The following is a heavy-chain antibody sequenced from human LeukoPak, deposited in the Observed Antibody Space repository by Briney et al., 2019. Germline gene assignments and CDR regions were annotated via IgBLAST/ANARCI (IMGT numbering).Heavy chain of an antibody. V-gene: IGHV4-39*07. CDR3: AREQQLVNPWFDP. CDR2: IYYSGST. D-gene: IGHD6-13*01. CDR1: GGSISSSSYY. Sequence: PSETLSLTCTVSGGSISSSSYYWGWIRQPPGKGLEWIGSIYYSGSTHYNPSLKSRVTISVDTSKNQFSLKLSSVTAADTAVYYCAREQQLVNPWFDPWGQGTLVTVSS. J-gene: IGHJ5*02.